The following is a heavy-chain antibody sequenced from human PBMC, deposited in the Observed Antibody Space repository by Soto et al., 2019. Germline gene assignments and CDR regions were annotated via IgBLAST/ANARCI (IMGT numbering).Heavy chain of an antibody. CDR1: GFTFSDHY. J-gene: IGHJ3*02. Sequence: EVQLVESGGGLVQPGGSLRLSCAASGFTFSDHYMDWVRQAPGKGLEWVGRTRNKANSYTTEYAASVKGRFTISRDDSKNSLYLQMNRLKTEDTAVYYCARGYCSSTSCYTGPHDAFDIWGQGTMVTVSS. CDR2: TRNKANSYTT. D-gene: IGHD2-2*02. V-gene: IGHV3-72*01. CDR3: ARGYCSSTSCYTGPHDAFDI.